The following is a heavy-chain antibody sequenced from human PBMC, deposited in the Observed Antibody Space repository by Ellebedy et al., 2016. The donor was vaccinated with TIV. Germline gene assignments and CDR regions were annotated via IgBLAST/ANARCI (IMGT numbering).Heavy chain of an antibody. CDR2: IYYSGST. CDR1: GGSISSYY. CDR3: AVVAARYNWFDP. D-gene: IGHD2-15*01. J-gene: IGHJ5*02. Sequence: SETLSLXXTVSGGSISSYYWSWIRQPPGKGLEWIGYIYYSGSTNYNPSLKSRVTISVDTSKNQFSLKLSSVTAADTAVYYCAVVAARYNWFDPWGQGTLVTVSS. V-gene: IGHV4-59*01.